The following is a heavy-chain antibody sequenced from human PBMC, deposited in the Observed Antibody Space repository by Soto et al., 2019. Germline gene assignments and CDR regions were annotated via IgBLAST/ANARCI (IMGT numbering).Heavy chain of an antibody. CDR2: MNHNSGNT. CDR1: GYNLTSYD. J-gene: IGHJ6*02. V-gene: IGHV1-8*01. Sequence: VQLVQSGAAVKKPGASVKVSCKASGYNLTSYDINWVRQATGQVLEWMGWMNHNSGNTCYAQKFQGRVTMTRNTSRRTVYMALSSLRSEDTAVYYCAREKTSYGVDVWGQGTTVTASS. CDR3: AREKTSYGVDV.